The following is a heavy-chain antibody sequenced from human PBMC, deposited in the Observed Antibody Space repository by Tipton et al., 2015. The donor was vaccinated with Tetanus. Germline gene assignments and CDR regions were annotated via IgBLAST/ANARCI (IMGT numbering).Heavy chain of an antibody. V-gene: IGHV4-59*12. CDR3: ARTQRYGMDV. D-gene: IGHD6-25*01. CDR1: GGSISSFY. Sequence: TLSLTCTVSGGSISSFYWSWIRQPPGKGLEWIGYIYYSGSAKYNPPLKSRLTMSVDTSKNQFSLRLNSVTAADTAVYYCARTQRYGMDVWGQGTTVTVSS. CDR2: IYYSGSA. J-gene: IGHJ6*02.